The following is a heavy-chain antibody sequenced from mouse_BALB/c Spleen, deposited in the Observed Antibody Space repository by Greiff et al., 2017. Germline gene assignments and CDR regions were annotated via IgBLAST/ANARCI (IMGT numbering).Heavy chain of an antibody. CDR2: IWRGGST. CDR3: AQSGGYYGSMDY. D-gene: IGHD1-1*01. V-gene: IGHV2-5-1*01. CDR1: GFSFTSYG. J-gene: IGHJ4*01. Sequence: QVHLKQSGPSLVQPSQCLSITCTVSGFSFTSYGVHWVRQSPGKGLEWLGVIWRGGSTDYNAAFMSRLSITKDNSKSQVFFKMNSLQADDTAIYYCAQSGGYYGSMDYWGQGTSVTVSS.